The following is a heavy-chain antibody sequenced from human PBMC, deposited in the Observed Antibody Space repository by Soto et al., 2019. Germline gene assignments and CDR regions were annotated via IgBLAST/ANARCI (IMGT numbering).Heavy chain of an antibody. CDR2: ISYDGSNK. V-gene: IGHV3-30-3*01. CDR1: GFAFSSYA. J-gene: IGHJ5*02. Sequence: QVQLVESGGGVVQPGRSLRLSCAASGFAFSSYAMHWVRQAPGKGLEWVAVISYDGSNKYYADSVKGRFTISRDNSKNTLYLQMNSLRAEDTAVYCCARDPRSGGEYVNWFDPWGQGTLVTVSS. CDR3: ARDPRSGGEYVNWFDP. D-gene: IGHD3-16*01.